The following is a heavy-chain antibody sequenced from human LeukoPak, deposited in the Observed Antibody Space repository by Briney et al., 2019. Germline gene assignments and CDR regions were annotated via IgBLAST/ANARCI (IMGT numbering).Heavy chain of an antibody. CDR1: GFTFSDYS. CDR3: ARSRRRELLRTYFDY. CDR2: IRYDGNNK. V-gene: IGHV3-30*02. Sequence: GGSLRLSCAASGFTFSDYSMHWVRQAPGKGLNWVAFIRYDGNNKYYADSVKGRFTISRDNSKNTLYLQMNSLRAEDTAVYYCARSRRRELLRTYFDYWGQGTLVTVSS. J-gene: IGHJ4*02. D-gene: IGHD1-26*01.